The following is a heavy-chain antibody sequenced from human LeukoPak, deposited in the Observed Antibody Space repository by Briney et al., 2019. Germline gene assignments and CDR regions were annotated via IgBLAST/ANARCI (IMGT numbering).Heavy chain of an antibody. CDR1: GFTFSNYW. CDR2: IKQDGSEK. D-gene: IGHD5-24*01. Sequence: GGSLRLSCAASGFTFSNYWMIWVRQAQGKGLEWVGNIKQDGSEKRYAGSVRGRFSISRDNAQTSLYLQMNSLRAEDTAVYYCARASDPWLQLTWGQGTLVTVSS. V-gene: IGHV3-7*05. J-gene: IGHJ5*02. CDR3: ARASDPWLQLT.